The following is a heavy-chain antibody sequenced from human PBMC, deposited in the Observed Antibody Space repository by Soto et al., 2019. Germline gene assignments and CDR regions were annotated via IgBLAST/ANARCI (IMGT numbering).Heavy chain of an antibody. CDR2: IYTSGST. J-gene: IGHJ6*02. V-gene: IGHV4-4*07. CDR1: GGSISSYY. CDR3: AGDQGYYYTGTDV. Sequence: SETLSLTCTVSGGSISSYYWSWIRQPAGKGLEWIGRIYTSGSTHYSPSLKSRVTLSVDTSKNQFSLKLTSVTAADTAVYFCAGDQGYYYTGTDVWGQGTTVTVSS.